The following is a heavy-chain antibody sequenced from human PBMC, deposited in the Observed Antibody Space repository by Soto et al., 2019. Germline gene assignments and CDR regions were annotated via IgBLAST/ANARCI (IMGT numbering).Heavy chain of an antibody. J-gene: IGHJ6*02. CDR1: GFTFSSYA. CDR3: AKARARRYSYGNSNYYYYGMDV. CDR2: ISGSGGST. V-gene: IGHV3-23*01. D-gene: IGHD5-18*01. Sequence: EVQLLESGGGLVQPGGSLRLSCAASGFTFSSYAMSWVRQAPGKGLEWVSAISGSGGSTYYADFVKGRFTISRDNSKNTLYLQMNSLRAEDTAVYYCAKARARRYSYGNSNYYYYGMDVWGQGTTVTVSS.